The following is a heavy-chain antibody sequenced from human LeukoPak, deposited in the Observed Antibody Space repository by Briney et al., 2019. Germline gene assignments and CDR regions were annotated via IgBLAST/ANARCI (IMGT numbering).Heavy chain of an antibody. CDR1: GFTFSSYG. D-gene: IGHD5-18*01. CDR3: AKGRSGYSHGWDVDAFDI. Sequence: GGSLRLSCAASGFTFSSYGMHWVRQAPGKGLEWVAFIRYDGSNKYYADSVKGRFTISRDNSKNTLYLQMNSLRAEDTAVYYCAKGRSGYSHGWDVDAFDIWGQGTMVTVSS. CDR2: IRYDGSNK. V-gene: IGHV3-30*02. J-gene: IGHJ3*02.